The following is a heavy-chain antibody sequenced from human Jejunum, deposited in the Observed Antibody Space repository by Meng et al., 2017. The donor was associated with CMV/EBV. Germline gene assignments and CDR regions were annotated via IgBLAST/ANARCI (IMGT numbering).Heavy chain of an antibody. CDR1: GFTFSNYF. CDR3: ARDCGSTNAPLVDY. CDR2: VNSDGSGT. Sequence: ASGFTFSNYFMHWVRQAPGKGLQWVSRVNSDGSGTMYADSMKGRFTISRDNGKNTVYLQMNNLRAEDTAVYYCARDCGSTNAPLVDYWGQGILVTVSS. V-gene: IGHV3-74*03. D-gene: IGHD2-8*01. J-gene: IGHJ4*02.